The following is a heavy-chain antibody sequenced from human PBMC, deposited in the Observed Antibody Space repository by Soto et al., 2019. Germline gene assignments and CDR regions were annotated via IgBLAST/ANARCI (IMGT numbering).Heavy chain of an antibody. CDR3: ARGNEMETNYYYGMDV. V-gene: IGHV4-34*01. Sequence: SETLSLTCAFYVVSFSGYYWSCIRHPPGRWLEWIGEINHSGSTNYNPSLKSRVTISVDTSKNQFSLKLSSVTAADTAVYYCARGNEMETNYYYGMDVWGQGTTVTVSS. D-gene: IGHD1-1*01. CDR1: VVSFSGYY. CDR2: INHSGST. J-gene: IGHJ6*02.